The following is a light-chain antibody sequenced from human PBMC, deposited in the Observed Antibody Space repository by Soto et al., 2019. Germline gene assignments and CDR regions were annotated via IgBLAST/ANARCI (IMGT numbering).Light chain of an antibody. CDR1: HSVSSN. J-gene: IGKJ5*01. Sequence: IVMTQSPATLSVSPGERVTLSCSASHSVSSNLACYQHQPGQAPRLLIYDASSRPTDIPARFSGSGSGTDFTLTISSLEPEDFALYYCQQRSNWPITFGQGTRLEIK. CDR3: QQRSNWPIT. V-gene: IGKV3-11*01. CDR2: DAS.